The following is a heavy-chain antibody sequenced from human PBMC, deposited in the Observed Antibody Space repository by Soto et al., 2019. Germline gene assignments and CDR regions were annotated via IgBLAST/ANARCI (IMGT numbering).Heavy chain of an antibody. CDR1: GGSISSYY. CDR3: ARQQGQLLSASNWFGP. J-gene: IGHJ5*02. V-gene: IGHV4-59*08. Sequence: SETLSLTCTVSGGSISSYYWSWIRQPPGKGLEWIGYIYYSGSTNYNPSLKSRVTISVDTSKNQFSLKLSSVTAADTAVYYCARQQGQLLSASNWFGPWGQGTLVTVSS. CDR2: IYYSGST. D-gene: IGHD2-2*01.